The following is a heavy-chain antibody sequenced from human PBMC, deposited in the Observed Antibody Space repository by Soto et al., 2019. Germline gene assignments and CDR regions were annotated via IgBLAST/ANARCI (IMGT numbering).Heavy chain of an antibody. J-gene: IGHJ4*02. D-gene: IGHD3-22*01. CDR2: ISYDGSNK. CDR1: GFTFSSYA. V-gene: IGHV3-30-3*01. Sequence: GGSLRLSCAASGFTFSSYAMHWVRQAPGKGLEWVAVISYDGSNKYYADSVKGRFTISRDNSKNTLYLQMNSLRAEDTAVYYCARGPITYYYDSSGYPLLHTFDYWGQGTLVTVSS. CDR3: ARGPITYYYDSSGYPLLHTFDY.